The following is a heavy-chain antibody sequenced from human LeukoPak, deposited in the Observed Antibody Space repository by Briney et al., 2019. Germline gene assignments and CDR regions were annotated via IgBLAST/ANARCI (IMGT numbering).Heavy chain of an antibody. J-gene: IGHJ4*02. V-gene: IGHV3-66*01. D-gene: IGHD6-6*01. CDR3: ARGRPAHYFDS. Sequence: GGSLRLSCAASGFTVSSTYLTWVRQAPGKGLEWLSVIYSGGYTYYVDSVKGRFFISRDISENMVYLQMNSLSVEDTAVYFCARGRPAHYFDSWGPGTLVTVS. CDR2: IYSGGYT. CDR1: GFTVSSTY.